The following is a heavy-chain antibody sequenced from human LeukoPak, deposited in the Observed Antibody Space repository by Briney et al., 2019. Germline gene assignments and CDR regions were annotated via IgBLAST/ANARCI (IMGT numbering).Heavy chain of an antibody. V-gene: IGHV4-34*01. CDR3: ARGRLEYSSGWYFAFDI. D-gene: IGHD6-19*01. CDR1: GGSFSGYY. J-gene: IGHJ3*02. Sequence: PSETLSLTCAVYGGSFSGYYWSWIRQPPGKGLEWIGEINHSGSTNYNPSLKSRVTISVDTSKNQFSLKLSSVTAADTAVYYCARGRLEYSSGWYFAFDIWGQGTMVTVSS. CDR2: INHSGST.